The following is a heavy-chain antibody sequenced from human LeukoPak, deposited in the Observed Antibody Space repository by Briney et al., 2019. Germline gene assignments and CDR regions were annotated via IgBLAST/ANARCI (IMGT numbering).Heavy chain of an antibody. CDR3: ARGIQLWLHL. D-gene: IGHD5-18*01. Sequence: PSETLSLTYTVSGGSISSSSYYWGWIRQPPGKGLEWIGYIYYSGSTYYNPSLKSRVTISVDTSKNQFSLKLSSVTAADTAVYYCARGIQLWLHLWGQGTLVTVSS. CDR1: GGSISSSSYY. CDR2: IYYSGST. V-gene: IGHV4-30-4*08. J-gene: IGHJ4*02.